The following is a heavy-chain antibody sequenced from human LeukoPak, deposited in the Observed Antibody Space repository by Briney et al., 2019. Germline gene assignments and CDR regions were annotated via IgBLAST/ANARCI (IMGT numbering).Heavy chain of an antibody. D-gene: IGHD1-26*01. CDR3: AKSGGYALIDY. Sequence: SETLSLTCAVSGASISGSGYYLGWIRQPPGKGLEWIGNIYYTGNTYYNASFHSRVTISIDTSKNQFSLRLNSVTAADTAMYYCAKSGGYALIDYWGQGTLVTVSS. CDR1: GASISGSGYY. CDR2: IYYTGNT. J-gene: IGHJ4*02. V-gene: IGHV4-39*01.